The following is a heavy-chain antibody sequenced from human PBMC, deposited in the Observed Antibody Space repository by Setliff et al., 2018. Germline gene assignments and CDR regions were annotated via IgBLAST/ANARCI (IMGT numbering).Heavy chain of an antibody. CDR1: GGSISSYY. CDR3: ARSPSSGAYWNPRPFYSDY. V-gene: IGHV4-59*05. J-gene: IGHJ4*02. D-gene: IGHD1-26*01. CDR2: IHYSGST. Sequence: PSETLSLTCTVSGGSISSYYWSWIRQPPGKGLEWIGSIHYSGSTYYNPSLKSRVTISVDTSKNQFSLKLNSVTAADTAIYYCARSPSSGAYWNPRPFYSDYWARGTLVTVSS.